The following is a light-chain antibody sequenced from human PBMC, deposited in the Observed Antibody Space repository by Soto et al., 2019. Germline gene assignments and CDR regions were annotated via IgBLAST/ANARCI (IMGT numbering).Light chain of an antibody. CDR2: SAS. J-gene: IGKJ1*01. CDR1: QSISSY. V-gene: IGKV1-39*01. CDR3: QQSYSTPWT. Sequence: DIPMTQSPSSLSASVGDRVTITCRASQSISSYLNWYQQKPGKAPNLLIYSASSLQSGVPSRFSGSGSGTDFTLTISSLQREDFATYYCQQSYSTPWTFGQGTKVET.